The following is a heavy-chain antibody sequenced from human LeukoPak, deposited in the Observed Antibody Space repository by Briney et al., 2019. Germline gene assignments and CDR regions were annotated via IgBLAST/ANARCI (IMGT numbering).Heavy chain of an antibody. Sequence: GGSLRLSCVASGFTFSSYWMSWVRQAPGKGLEWVANIKQDGSEKYYVDSVKGRFTISRDNAKNSLYLQMNSLRAEDTAVYYCARENYWYFDLWGRGTLVTVSS. CDR1: GFTFSSYW. J-gene: IGHJ2*01. CDR3: ARENYWYFDL. CDR2: IKQDGSEK. V-gene: IGHV3-7*01.